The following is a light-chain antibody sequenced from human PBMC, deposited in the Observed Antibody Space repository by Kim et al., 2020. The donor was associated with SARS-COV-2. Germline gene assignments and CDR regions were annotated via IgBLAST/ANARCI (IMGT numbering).Light chain of an antibody. Sequence: DIQMTQSPSTLSASVGDRVTITCRASQSITSWLAWYQQKPGKAPKLLIYKASTLESGVPSRFSGSASGTEFTLTISSLQPVDFATYYCQQYNAFGQGAKVDIK. CDR1: QSITSW. CDR2: KAS. V-gene: IGKV1-5*03. J-gene: IGKJ1*01. CDR3: QQYNA.